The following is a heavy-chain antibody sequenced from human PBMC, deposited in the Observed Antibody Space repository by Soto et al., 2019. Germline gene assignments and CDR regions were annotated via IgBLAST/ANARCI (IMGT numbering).Heavy chain of an antibody. D-gene: IGHD3-9*01. CDR1: GFTFSSYG. J-gene: IGHJ6*02. Sequence: PGGSLRLSCAASGFTFSSYGMHWVRQAPGKGLEWVAVIWYDGSNKYYADSVKGRFTISRDNSKNTLYLQMNSLRAEDTAVFYCARVPVLRYFAGWYYGMDVWGQGTTVTVSS. CDR2: IWYDGSNK. CDR3: ARVPVLRYFAGWYYGMDV. V-gene: IGHV3-33*01.